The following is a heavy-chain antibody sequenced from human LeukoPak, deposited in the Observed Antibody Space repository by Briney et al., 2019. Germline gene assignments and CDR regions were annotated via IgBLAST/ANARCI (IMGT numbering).Heavy chain of an antibody. CDR2: INTNTGNP. CDR3: ARTYYDTKWFDP. V-gene: IGHV7-4-1*02. CDR1: GFTFSSYA. J-gene: IGHJ5*02. D-gene: IGHD3-22*01. Sequence: GGSLRLSCAASGFTFSSYAISWVRQAPGQGLEWMGWINTNTGNPTYAQGFTGRFVFSLDTSVSTAYLQISSLKAEDTAIYYCARTYYDTKWFDPWGQGTLVTVSS.